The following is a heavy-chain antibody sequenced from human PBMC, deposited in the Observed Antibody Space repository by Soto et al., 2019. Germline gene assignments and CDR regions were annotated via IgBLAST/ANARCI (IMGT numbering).Heavy chain of an antibody. D-gene: IGHD6-13*01. CDR1: GGSISSSNW. CDR2: IYHSGST. CDR3: ARAAYLYSSSWSSTYYYYYGMDV. Sequence: PSETLSLTCAVSGGSISSSNWWSWVSQPPGKGLEWIGEIYHSGSTNYNPSLKSRVTISVDKSKNQFSLKLCSVTAADTAVYYCARAAYLYSSSWSSTYYYYYGMDVWGQGTTVTVSS. V-gene: IGHV4-4*02. J-gene: IGHJ6*02.